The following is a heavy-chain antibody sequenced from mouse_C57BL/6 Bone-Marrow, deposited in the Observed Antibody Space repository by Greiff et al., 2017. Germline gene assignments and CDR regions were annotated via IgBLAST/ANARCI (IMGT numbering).Heavy chain of an antibody. V-gene: IGHV14-4*01. CDR1: GFNIKDDY. CDR3: TVFDYVSMWFAY. Sequence: EVQLQQSGAELVRPGASVKLSCTASGFNIKDDYMHWVKQRPEQGLEWIGWIDPENGDTEYASKFQGKATITADTTYNTAYLQISSRTSDDTAVYYCTVFDYVSMWFAYWGQGTLVTVSA. CDR2: IDPENGDT. J-gene: IGHJ3*01. D-gene: IGHD2-13*01.